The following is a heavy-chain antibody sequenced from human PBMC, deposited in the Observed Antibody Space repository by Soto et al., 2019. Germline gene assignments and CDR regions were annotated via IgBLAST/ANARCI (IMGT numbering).Heavy chain of an antibody. D-gene: IGHD3-16*01. CDR3: ARALGF. CDR1: GFSFSSYS. CDR2: ISSSGSTI. J-gene: IGHJ4*02. V-gene: IGHV3-48*02. Sequence: GGSLRLSCAASGFSFSSYSMNWVRQAPGKGLEWVSYISSSGSTIYYADSVKGRFTISRDNAKNSLYLQMNSLRDDDTAIYFCARALGFWGQGTLVTVPS.